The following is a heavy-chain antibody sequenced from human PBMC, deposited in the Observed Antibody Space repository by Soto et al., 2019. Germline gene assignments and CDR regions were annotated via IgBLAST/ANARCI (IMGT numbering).Heavy chain of an antibody. V-gene: IGHV1-46*01. CDR1: GYTFTSYY. CDR3: ARVGVGATGALAN. J-gene: IGHJ4*02. D-gene: IGHD1-26*01. Sequence: ASVTVSCKASGYTFTSYYMHWVRQAPGQGLEWMGIINPSGGSTSYAQKLQGRVNMTRDTSASTVYMELSSMRSGDTVVYYCARVGVGATGALANWGQETLVTVS. CDR2: INPSGGST.